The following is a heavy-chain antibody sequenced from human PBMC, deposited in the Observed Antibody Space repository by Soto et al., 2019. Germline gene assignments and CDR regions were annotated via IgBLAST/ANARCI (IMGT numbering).Heavy chain of an antibody. CDR3: AKDSGDSGYDRLRIPGYYYYYYMDV. D-gene: IGHD5-12*01. CDR2: ISYDGSNK. J-gene: IGHJ6*03. CDR1: GFTFSSYG. V-gene: IGHV3-30*18. Sequence: PGGSLRLSCAASGFTFSSYGMHRVRQAPGKGLEWVAVISYDGSNKYYADSVKGRFTISRDNSKDTLYLQMNSLRAEDTAVYYCAKDSGDSGYDRLRIPGYYYYYYMDVWGKGTTVTVSS.